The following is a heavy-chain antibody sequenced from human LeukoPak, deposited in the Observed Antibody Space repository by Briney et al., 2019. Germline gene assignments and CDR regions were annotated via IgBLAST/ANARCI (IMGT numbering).Heavy chain of an antibody. CDR1: GFTFSSYE. V-gene: IGHV3-20*04. D-gene: IGHD3-22*01. CDR3: ARRSYYDSSGYFDY. Sequence: GGSLRLSCAASGFTFSSYEMNWVRQAPGKGLEWVSGINWNGGSTGYADSVKGRFTISRDNAKNSLYLQMNSLRAEDTALYYCARRSYYDSSGYFDYWGQGTLVTVSS. J-gene: IGHJ4*02. CDR2: INWNGGST.